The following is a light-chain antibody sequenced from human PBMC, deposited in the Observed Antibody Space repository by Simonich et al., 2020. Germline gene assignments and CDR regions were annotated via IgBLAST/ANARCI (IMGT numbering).Light chain of an antibody. J-gene: IGKJ3*01. CDR1: QSVLYSSNNKHY. CDR2: WAS. V-gene: IGKV4-1*01. CDR3: QQYYSTPFT. Sequence: IVMTQSPDSLAVSLGARATIHCKSSQSVLYSSNNKHYLAWYQQKPGQPPKLLIYWASTRESGVPDRFSGSGSGTDFTLTISSLQAEDVAVYYCQQYYSTPFTFGPGTKVDIK.